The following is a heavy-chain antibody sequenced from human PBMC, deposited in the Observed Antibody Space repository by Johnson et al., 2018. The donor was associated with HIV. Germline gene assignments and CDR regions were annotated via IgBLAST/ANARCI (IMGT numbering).Heavy chain of an antibody. CDR2: ISYDGNNK. D-gene: IGHD6-6*01. J-gene: IGHJ3*02. Sequence: QAQLVESGGGLVQPGGSLRLSCAASGFTFSTYAMHWVRQAPGKGLEWVAIISYDGNNKYYADSVKGRFTISRDNSKNTLYLQMNSLRAEDTAVYYCARVYSSSSAHAFDIWGQGTMVTVSS. V-gene: IGHV3-30-3*01. CDR1: GFTFSTYA. CDR3: ARVYSSSSAHAFDI.